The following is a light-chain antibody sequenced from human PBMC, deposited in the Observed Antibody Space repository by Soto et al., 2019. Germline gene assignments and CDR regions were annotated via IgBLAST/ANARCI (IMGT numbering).Light chain of an antibody. J-gene: IGKJ4*01. V-gene: IGKV1-12*01. CDR3: QQVKTYPRT. CDR1: GDISIW. Sequence: DIQMTQSPSSVSASVGDRVTITCRSGGDISIWLDWYQQKLRKAPKILIYEESTLHSGVPSRFSGRKSGKQFTLTIDSLQPEDFATYYCQQVKTYPRTFGGGTKVDIK. CDR2: EES.